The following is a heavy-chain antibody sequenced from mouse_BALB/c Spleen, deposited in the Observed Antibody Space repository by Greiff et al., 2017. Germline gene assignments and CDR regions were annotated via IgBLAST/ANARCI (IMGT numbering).Heavy chain of an antibody. J-gene: IGHJ3*01. CDR3: AKGPPYYGSSPIAY. Sequence: EVQLQESGPDLVKPSQSLSLTCTVTGYSITSGYSWPWIRQFPGNKLEWMGYIHYSGSTNYNPSLKSRISITRDTSKNQFFLQLNSVTTEDTATYYCAKGPPYYGSSPIAYWGQGTLVTVSA. CDR1: GYSITSGYS. D-gene: IGHD1-1*01. V-gene: IGHV3-1*02. CDR2: IHYSGST.